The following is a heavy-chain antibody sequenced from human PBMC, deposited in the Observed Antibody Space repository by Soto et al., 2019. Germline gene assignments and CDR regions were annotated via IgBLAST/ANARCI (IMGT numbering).Heavy chain of an antibody. Sequence: QVQLVESGGGVVQPGRSLRLSCAASGFTFSSYGMHWVRQAPGKGLEWVAVIWYDGSNKYYADSVEGRFTISRDNSKNTLYLQMNSLRAEDTAVYYCARVRCSGGSCYSAYYYGMDVWGQGTTVTVSS. D-gene: IGHD2-15*01. CDR3: ARVRCSGGSCYSAYYYGMDV. J-gene: IGHJ6*02. CDR2: IWYDGSNK. V-gene: IGHV3-33*01. CDR1: GFTFSSYG.